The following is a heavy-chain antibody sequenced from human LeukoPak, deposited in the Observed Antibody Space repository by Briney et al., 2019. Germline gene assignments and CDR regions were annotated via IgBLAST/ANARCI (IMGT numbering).Heavy chain of an antibody. J-gene: IGHJ4*02. CDR3: ARDGGGLRYAGPLDY. V-gene: IGHV1-69*05. CDR1: GGTFSSYA. D-gene: IGHD4-17*01. CDR2: IIPIFGTA. Sequence: SVKVSCKASGGTFSSYAISWVRQAPGQGLEWMGRIIPIFGTANYAQKFQGRVTITTDESTSTAYMELSNLRSEDTAVYYCARDGGGLRYAGPLDYWGQGTLVTVSS.